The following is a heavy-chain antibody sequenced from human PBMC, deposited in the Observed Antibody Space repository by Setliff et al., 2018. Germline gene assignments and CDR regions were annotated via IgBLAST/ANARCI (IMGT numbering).Heavy chain of an antibody. Sequence: GGSLRLSCEASGFSFNNYWMYWVRQVPGKGLVWVSGINKDGDGTRYADSVRGRFTISRDNSKNTVYLRMNALRAEDTAVYYCARLRYTGTSDGSDIWGQGTMVTVSS. J-gene: IGHJ3*02. CDR2: INKDGDGT. D-gene: IGHD1-26*01. CDR1: GFSFNNYW. V-gene: IGHV3-74*01. CDR3: ARLRYTGTSDGSDI.